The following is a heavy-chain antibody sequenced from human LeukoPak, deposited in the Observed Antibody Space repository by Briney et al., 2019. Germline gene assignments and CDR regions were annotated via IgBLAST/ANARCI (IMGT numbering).Heavy chain of an antibody. J-gene: IGHJ3*02. CDR1: GGSISSYY. V-gene: IGHV4-34*01. D-gene: IGHD3-22*01. Sequence: SETLSLTCTVSGGSISSYYWSWIRQPPGKGLEWIGEINHSGSTNYNPSLKSRVTISVDTSKNQFSLKLSSVTAADTAVYYCARYYYDSSGGDAFDIWGQGTMVTVSS. CDR2: INHSGST. CDR3: ARYYYDSSGGDAFDI.